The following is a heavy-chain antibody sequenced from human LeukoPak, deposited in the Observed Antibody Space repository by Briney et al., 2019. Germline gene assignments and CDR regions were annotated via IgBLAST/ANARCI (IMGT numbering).Heavy chain of an antibody. Sequence: SVKVSCKASGGTFSSYAISWVRQAPGQGLEWMGGIIRIFGTANYAQKLQGRVTMTTDTSTSTAYMELRSLRSDDTAVYYCARVDEYYYGSVAYNWFDPWGQGTLVTVSS. V-gene: IGHV1-69*05. CDR1: GGTFSSYA. J-gene: IGHJ5*02. D-gene: IGHD3-10*01. CDR2: IIRIFGTA. CDR3: ARVDEYYYGSVAYNWFDP.